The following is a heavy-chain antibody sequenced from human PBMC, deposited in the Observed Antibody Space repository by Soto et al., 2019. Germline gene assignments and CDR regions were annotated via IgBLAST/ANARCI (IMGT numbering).Heavy chain of an antibody. Sequence: EVQLLESGGGLVQPGGSLRLSCAASGFTFSSYAISWVRQAPGKGLEWVSNIGGSGDHTFYADSVKGRLTISRDNSKNTVHLQMNSLRAEDTAVYYCAKGVLLTGVAYFDYWGQGTLVTVSS. CDR1: GFTFSSYA. CDR3: AKGVLLTGVAYFDY. D-gene: IGHD7-27*01. CDR2: IGGSGDHT. V-gene: IGHV3-23*01. J-gene: IGHJ4*02.